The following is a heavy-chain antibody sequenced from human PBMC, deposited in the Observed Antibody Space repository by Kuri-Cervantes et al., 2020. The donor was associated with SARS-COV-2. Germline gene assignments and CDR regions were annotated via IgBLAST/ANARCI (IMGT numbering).Heavy chain of an antibody. CDR2: IIPILGIA. V-gene: IGHV1-69*04. Sequence: SVKVSCKASGGTFSSYAISWVRQAPGQGLEWMGRIIPILGIANYAQKFQGRVTITADKSTSTAYMELSSLRSEDTAVYYCARDLSSSWSHNWFDPWGQGTLVTVSS. CDR3: ARDLSSSWSHNWFDP. CDR1: GGTFSSYA. D-gene: IGHD6-13*01. J-gene: IGHJ5*02.